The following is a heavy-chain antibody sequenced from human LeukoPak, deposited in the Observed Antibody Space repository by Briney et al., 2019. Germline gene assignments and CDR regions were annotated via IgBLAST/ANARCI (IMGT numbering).Heavy chain of an antibody. Sequence: GGSLRLSCAASGLTFSSYAMSWVRQAPGSGLEWVSTISGNGVSTHYADSVKGRFTISRDNSKNMLYLQMNSLRAEDTAVYYCVWELPSFDYWGQGTLVTVSP. V-gene: IGHV3-23*01. CDR2: ISGNGVST. D-gene: IGHD1-26*01. CDR1: GLTFSSYA. J-gene: IGHJ4*02. CDR3: VWELPSFDY.